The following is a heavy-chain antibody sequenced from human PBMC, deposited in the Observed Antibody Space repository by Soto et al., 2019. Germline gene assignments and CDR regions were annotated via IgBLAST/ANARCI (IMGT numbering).Heavy chain of an antibody. Sequence: EVQLLESGGDWVQPGGSLRLSCAASGFTFSSYAMNWVRQAPGEGLEWVSIISGSGSSTYYADSVKGRFTISRDNSKNSLYLQMNSVRAVDTAVYYCAKEGYDYIWGSYRGDAFDIWGQGTMVTVSS. D-gene: IGHD3-16*02. CDR1: GFTFSSYA. CDR3: AKEGYDYIWGSYRGDAFDI. J-gene: IGHJ3*02. V-gene: IGHV3-23*01. CDR2: ISGSGSST.